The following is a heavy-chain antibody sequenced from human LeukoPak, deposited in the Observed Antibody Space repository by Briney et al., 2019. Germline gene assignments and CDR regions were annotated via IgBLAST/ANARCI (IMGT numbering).Heavy chain of an antibody. CDR3: ARGAKDMITFGGVIFSMTTPDY. J-gene: IGHJ4*02. CDR1: GFSFSNYW. Sequence: GGSLRLSCEASGFSFSNYWMHWVRHAPGKGLVWVSRININGSITSYSDSVKGRFTISRDNAKNTLYLQMNSLRAEDTAVYYCARGAKDMITFGGVIFSMTTPDYWGQGTLVTVSS. V-gene: IGHV3-74*03. D-gene: IGHD3-16*02. CDR2: ININGSIT.